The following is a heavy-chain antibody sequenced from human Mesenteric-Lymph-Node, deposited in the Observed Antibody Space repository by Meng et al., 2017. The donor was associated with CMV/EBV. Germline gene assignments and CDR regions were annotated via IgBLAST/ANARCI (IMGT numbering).Heavy chain of an antibody. CDR2: INTDTGNP. V-gene: IGHV7-4-1*02. D-gene: IGHD2-2*03. CDR1: RYTFTDYA. CDR3: AGPRGYCSDAACYPDY. J-gene: IGHJ4*02. Sequence: SRYTFTDYAVNWVRQAPGQGLEWMGWINTDTGNPTYAQDFTGRFVFSLDTSVSTAYLQISSLKAEDTAVYYCAGPRGYCSDAACYPDYWGQGTLVTVSS.